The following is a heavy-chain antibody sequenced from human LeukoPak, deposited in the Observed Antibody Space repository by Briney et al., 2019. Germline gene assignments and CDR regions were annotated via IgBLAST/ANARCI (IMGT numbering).Heavy chain of an antibody. CDR3: ARTWIQLWLFDY. CDR1: GGSVSSGSYY. J-gene: IGHJ4*02. V-gene: IGHV4-61*01. D-gene: IGHD5-18*01. Sequence: TASETLSLTCTVSGGSVSSGSYYWSWIRQPQGKGLEWIGYVYWTGNTNYNPSLKSRVTMSVDTSKNQFSLKLNSVTAADTAVYYCARTWIQLWLFDYWGQGTLVTVSS. CDR2: VYWTGNT.